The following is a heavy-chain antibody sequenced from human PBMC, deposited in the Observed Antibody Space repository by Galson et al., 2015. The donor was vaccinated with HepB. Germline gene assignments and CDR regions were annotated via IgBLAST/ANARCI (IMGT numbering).Heavy chain of an antibody. CDR3: ARELHSSSWYYLFYFDD. CDR1: GFTFSSFW. Sequence: SLRLSCAASGFTFSSFWMSWVRQAPGKGLEWVANIKQDGSEKYYVDSVKGRFTISRDNAKNSLYLQMNSLRAEDTAMYYCARELHSSSWYYLFYFDDWGQGTLVTVSS. D-gene: IGHD6-13*01. J-gene: IGHJ4*02. V-gene: IGHV3-7*01. CDR2: IKQDGSEK.